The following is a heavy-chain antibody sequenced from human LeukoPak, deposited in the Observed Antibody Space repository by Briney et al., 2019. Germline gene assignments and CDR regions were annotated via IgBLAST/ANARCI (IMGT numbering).Heavy chain of an antibody. CDR3: ASLSVTGTTRRWFDP. J-gene: IGHJ5*02. CDR2: ISYDGSNK. V-gene: IGHV3-30*04. Sequence: GRSLRLSCAASGFTFSSYAMHWVRQAPGKGLEWVAVISYDGSNKYYADSVKGRFTISRDNSKNTLYLQMNSLRAEDTAVYYCASLSVTGTTRRWFDPWGQGTLVTVSS. CDR1: GFTFSSYA. D-gene: IGHD1-20*01.